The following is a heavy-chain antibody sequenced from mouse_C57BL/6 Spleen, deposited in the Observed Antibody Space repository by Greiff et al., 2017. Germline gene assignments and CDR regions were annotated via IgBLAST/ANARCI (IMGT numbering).Heavy chain of an antibody. Sequence: EVQVVESGGGLVKPGGSLKLSCAASGFTFSDYGMHWVRQAPEKGLEWVAYISSGSSTIYYADTVKGRFTISRGNAKNTLFLQMTSLRSEDTAMYYCARSGLDYWGQGTTLTVSS. CDR1: GFTFSDYG. CDR2: ISSGSSTI. V-gene: IGHV5-17*01. CDR3: ARSGLDY. D-gene: IGHD3-1*01. J-gene: IGHJ2*01.